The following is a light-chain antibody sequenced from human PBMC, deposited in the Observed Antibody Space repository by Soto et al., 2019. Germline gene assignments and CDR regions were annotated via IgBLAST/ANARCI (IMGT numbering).Light chain of an antibody. CDR1: QSVSSSY. CDR2: GAS. Sequence: EIVVTQSPGTLSLSPGERAPLSCRASQSVSSSYLAWYQQKPGQAPRLLIYGASSRATGIPDRFSGSGSGTDFTLTISRLEPEDFAVYYCQQYGSSPRTFGHGTKVEI. V-gene: IGKV3-20*01. J-gene: IGKJ1*01. CDR3: QQYGSSPRT.